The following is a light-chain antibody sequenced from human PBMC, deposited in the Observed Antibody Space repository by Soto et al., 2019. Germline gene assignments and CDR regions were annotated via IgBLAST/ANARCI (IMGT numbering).Light chain of an antibody. J-gene: IGLJ1*01. CDR3: SSYAGSSNV. CDR2: EVN. Sequence: QSVLTQPASVSGSPGQSITISCTGTSSDVGGYDLVSWYQQHPGKAPKLIIYEVNKRPSGVPDRFSGSKSGNTASLTVSGLQAEDEADYYCSSYAGSSNVFGTGTKLTVL. V-gene: IGLV2-14*02. CDR1: SSDVGGYDL.